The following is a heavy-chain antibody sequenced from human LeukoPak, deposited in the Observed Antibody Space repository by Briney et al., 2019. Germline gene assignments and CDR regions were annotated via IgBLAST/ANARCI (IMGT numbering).Heavy chain of an antibody. CDR3: ARDMIVVVITYSFDY. CDR2: IHYGGSNT. D-gene: IGHD3-22*01. J-gene: IGHJ4*02. CDR1: GFSFSDYG. Sequence: LAGGSLRLSCVASGFSFSDYGMHWVRQTPGKGLECVAFIHYGGSNTYYADSVKGRITISRDDSKNTLYLEMNSLRPEDTAVYYCARDMIVVVITYSFDYWGQGTLVTVSS. V-gene: IGHV3-30*02.